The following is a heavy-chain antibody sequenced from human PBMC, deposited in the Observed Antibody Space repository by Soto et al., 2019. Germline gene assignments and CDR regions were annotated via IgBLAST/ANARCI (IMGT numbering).Heavy chain of an antibody. Sequence: ASVKVSCKASGYTFTSYGISWVRQAPGQGLEWMGWISAYNGNTNYAQKLQGRVTMTTDTSTSSAYMELRSLRSDDTAVYYCARDVYYDSSGYYYPPPTDYWGQGTLVTVSS. CDR2: ISAYNGNT. D-gene: IGHD3-22*01. J-gene: IGHJ4*02. V-gene: IGHV1-18*01. CDR3: ARDVYYDSSGYYYPPPTDY. CDR1: GYTFTSYG.